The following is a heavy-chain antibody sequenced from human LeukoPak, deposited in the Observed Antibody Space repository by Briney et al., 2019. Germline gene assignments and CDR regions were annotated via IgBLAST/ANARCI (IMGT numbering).Heavy chain of an antibody. Sequence: GGSLRLSCVASGFILRNYAMTWVRQAPWKGLEWVSPISGSGGATYYADSVKGRFTISKDNSKNTLYLRINSLRADDTAVYYCANPPLTFCGGDCYSQPFDYWGQGTLVIVSS. CDR1: GFILRNYA. CDR3: ANPPLTFCGGDCYSQPFDY. J-gene: IGHJ4*02. D-gene: IGHD2-21*01. CDR2: ISGSGGAT. V-gene: IGHV3-23*01.